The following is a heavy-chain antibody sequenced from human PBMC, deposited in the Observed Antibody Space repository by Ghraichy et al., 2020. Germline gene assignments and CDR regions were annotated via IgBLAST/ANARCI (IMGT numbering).Heavy chain of an antibody. V-gene: IGHV1-18*01. CDR2: IRIHNDNT. Sequence: ASVKVSCKTSGYMFSSYGFNWVRQAPGQGLEWMGWIRIHNDNTDYAQKFQGRVTMTTDTSTSTAYMELRSLRSDDTAVYYCVRGTGSGATYWGDSWGQGTLVTVSP. CDR3: VRGTGSGATYWGDS. J-gene: IGHJ5*01. CDR1: GYMFSSYG. D-gene: IGHD2-21*01.